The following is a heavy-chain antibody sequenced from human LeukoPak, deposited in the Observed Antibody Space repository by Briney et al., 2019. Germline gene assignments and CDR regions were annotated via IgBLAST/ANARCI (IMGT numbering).Heavy chain of an antibody. CDR2: TYYRSKWYN. J-gene: IGHJ6*03. Sequence: SQTLSLTCAISGDSVSSNSAAWNWIRQSPSRGLEWLGRTYYRSKWYNDYAVSVKSRITINPDTYNNQFSLQLNYVTPEDTAVYYCARDGVPAAIGLRYMDVWGKGTTVTVSS. CDR3: ARDGVPAAIGLRYMDV. D-gene: IGHD2-2*01. CDR1: GDSVSSNSAA. V-gene: IGHV6-1*01.